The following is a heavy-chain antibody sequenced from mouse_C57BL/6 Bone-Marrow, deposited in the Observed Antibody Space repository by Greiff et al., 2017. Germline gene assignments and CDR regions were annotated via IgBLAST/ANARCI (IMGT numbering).Heavy chain of an antibody. CDR3: ARKRGYFDV. CDR2: ISSGSSTI. CDR1: GFTFSDYG. J-gene: IGHJ1*03. V-gene: IGHV5-17*01. Sequence: EVKLVESGGGLVKPGGSLKLSCAASGFTFSDYGMHWVRQAPGKGLEWVAYISSGSSTIYYEDTVKGRFTISRDNAKNTLFLQMTSLRSEDTAMYYCARKRGYFDVWGTGTTVTVSS.